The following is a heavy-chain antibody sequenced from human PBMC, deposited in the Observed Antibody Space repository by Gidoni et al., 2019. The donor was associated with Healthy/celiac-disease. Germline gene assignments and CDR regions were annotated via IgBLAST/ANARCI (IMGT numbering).Heavy chain of an antibody. CDR2: IIPIFGTA. CDR1: GGTFSSYA. CDR3: ARAFTSEYSSSYDP. Sequence: QVQLVQSGAAVTKPGSSVKVSCKASGGTFSSYAISWVRQPPGQELEWMGGIIPIFGTADDAQKFQGRVTITADESTSTAYMELSSLRSEDTAVYYCARAFTSEYSSSYDPWGQGTLVTVSS. D-gene: IGHD6-6*01. J-gene: IGHJ5*02. V-gene: IGHV1-69*01.